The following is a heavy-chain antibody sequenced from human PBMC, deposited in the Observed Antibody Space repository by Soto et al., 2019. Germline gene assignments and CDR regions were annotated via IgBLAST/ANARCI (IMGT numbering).Heavy chain of an antibody. CDR3: ARTAPSTAMVAY. CDR2: IWYDGSNK. J-gene: IGHJ4*02. D-gene: IGHD5-18*01. V-gene: IGHV3-33*08. CDR1: GFTFTRYS. Sequence: GGSLRLSCAASGFTFTRYSMNWVRQAPGKGLEWVAVIWYDGSNKYYADSVKGRFPISRDNSKNMLYLQMNNLRAEDTAIYYCARTAPSTAMVAYWGQGSLVTVSS.